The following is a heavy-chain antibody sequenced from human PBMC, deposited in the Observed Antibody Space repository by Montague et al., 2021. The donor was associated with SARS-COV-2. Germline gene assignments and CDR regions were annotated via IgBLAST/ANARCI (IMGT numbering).Heavy chain of an antibody. Sequence: SETLSLTCTVSGGSVSSDNWWTWVRRPPGKGLEWIGEIYHSGTTNYNPSLQSRVTISVDKSRNHLSLNLRSVTAADTAMYYCALPLGGARFDPWGQGILVTVSS. CDR1: GGSVSSDNW. J-gene: IGHJ5*02. V-gene: IGHV4-4*02. CDR2: IYHSGTT. CDR3: ALPLGGARFDP. D-gene: IGHD1-26*01.